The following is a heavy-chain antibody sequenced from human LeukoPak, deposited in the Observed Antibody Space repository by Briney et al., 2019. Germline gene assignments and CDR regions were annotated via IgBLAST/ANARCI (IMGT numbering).Heavy chain of an antibody. V-gene: IGHV1-3*01. CDR2: INPGNGDT. CDR1: GYTLTNYA. D-gene: IGHD3-10*01. Sequence: ASVKGSCKASGYTLTNYAMHWVRQAPGQSLEWVGYINPGNGDTKSSWQFQGRVTLARDTSTSTVYLDISSLISEDTAVYFCARKEFGHLPGFDYWGQGTLVTVSS. J-gene: IGHJ4*02. CDR3: ARKEFGHLPGFDY.